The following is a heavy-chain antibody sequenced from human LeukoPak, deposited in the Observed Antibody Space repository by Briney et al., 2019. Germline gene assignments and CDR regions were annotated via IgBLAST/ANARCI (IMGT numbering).Heavy chain of an antibody. CDR1: GFTVSSNY. Sequence: GGSLRLSCAASGFTVSSNYMSWVRQAPGKGLEWVSVIYSGGSTYYADSVKGRFTISRDNSKNTLYLQMNSLRAEDTAVYYCARCLGSGSFYFDYWGQGTLVTVSS. D-gene: IGHD1-26*01. CDR3: ARCLGSGSFYFDY. J-gene: IGHJ4*02. V-gene: IGHV3-53*01. CDR2: IYSGGST.